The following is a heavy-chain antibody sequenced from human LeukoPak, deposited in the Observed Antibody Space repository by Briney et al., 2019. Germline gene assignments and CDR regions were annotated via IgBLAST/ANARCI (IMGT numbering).Heavy chain of an antibody. CDR3: ARDIEDIVVVPAAYYYYYYMDV. Sequence: GGSPRHSCAASGFTFDDYGMSWVRQAPGKGLEWVSGINWNGGSTGYADSVKGRFTISRDNAKNSLYLQMNSLRAEDTALYYCARDIEDIVVVPAAYYYYYYMDVWGKGTTVTVSS. J-gene: IGHJ6*03. D-gene: IGHD2-2*01. CDR2: INWNGGST. V-gene: IGHV3-20*04. CDR1: GFTFDDYG.